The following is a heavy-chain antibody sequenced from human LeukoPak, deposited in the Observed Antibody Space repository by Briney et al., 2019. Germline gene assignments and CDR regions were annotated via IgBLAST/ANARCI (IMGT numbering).Heavy chain of an antibody. CDR1: GYTFTGYY. CDR3: ARRGDGYKPFDY. Sequence: ASVKVSCKASGYTFTGYYMHWVRQAPGQGLEWMGWINPNSGGTNYAQKFQGRVTMTRDTSISTAYMELSRRRSDDTAVYYCARRGDGYKPFDYWGQGTLVTVSS. D-gene: IGHD5-24*01. V-gene: IGHV1-2*02. CDR2: INPNSGGT. J-gene: IGHJ4*02.